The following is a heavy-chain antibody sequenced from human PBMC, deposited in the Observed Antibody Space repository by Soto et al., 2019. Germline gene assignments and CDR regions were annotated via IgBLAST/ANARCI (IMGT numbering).Heavy chain of an antibody. CDR1: GGTFSSYA. Sequence: QVQLVQSGAEVKKPGSSGMVSCKASGGTFSSYAISWVRQAPGQGLEWMGGIIPIFGTANYAQKFQGRVTITADKSKSTAYMELSSLRAEDTAVYYCAIRGGDGYNFGMDVWGQGTTVTVSS. CDR3: AIRGGDGYNFGMDV. J-gene: IGHJ6*02. D-gene: IGHD5-12*01. CDR2: IIPIFGTA. V-gene: IGHV1-69*06.